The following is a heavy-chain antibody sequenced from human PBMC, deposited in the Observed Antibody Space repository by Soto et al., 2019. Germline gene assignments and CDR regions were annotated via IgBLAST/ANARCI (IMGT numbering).Heavy chain of an antibody. V-gene: IGHV1-69*13. CDR1: GGTFSSYA. D-gene: IGHD3-22*01. CDR2: IIPIFGTA. J-gene: IGHJ4*02. Sequence: SVKVSCKASGGTFSSYAISWVRQAPGQGLEWMGGIIPIFGTANYAQKFQGRVTITADESTSTAYMELSSLRSEDTAVYYCAQSYYYDSTSMGYWGQGTLVTVSS. CDR3: AQSYYYDSTSMGY.